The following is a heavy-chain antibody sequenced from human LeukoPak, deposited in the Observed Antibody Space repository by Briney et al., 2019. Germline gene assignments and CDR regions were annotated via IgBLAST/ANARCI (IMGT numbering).Heavy chain of an antibody. CDR2: ISSSGSTI. V-gene: IGHV3-48*03. CDR1: GFTFSSYE. J-gene: IGHJ6*02. D-gene: IGHD5-12*01. Sequence: GGSLRLSCAASGFTFSSYEMNWVRQAPGKGLEWVSYISSSGSTIYYADSVKGRFTISRDNAKNSLYLQMNSLRAEDTAVYYYARESRYSGYDYYYYYGMDVWGQGTTVTVSS. CDR3: ARESRYSGYDYYYYYGMDV.